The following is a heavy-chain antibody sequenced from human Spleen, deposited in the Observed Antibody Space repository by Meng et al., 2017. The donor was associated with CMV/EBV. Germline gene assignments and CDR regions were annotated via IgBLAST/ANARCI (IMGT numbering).Heavy chain of an antibody. J-gene: IGHJ6*02. CDR1: TFNFNNYA. CDR3: AKVGDYFSYYALDV. Sequence: GESLKISCAASTFNFNNYAMTWVRQAPGKGLEWVSGISGSGDAGSAYYIDSVKGRFTISRDNSKNTLYLQMNSLRAEDTAVYYFAKVGDYFSYYALDVWGQGTSVTVSS. V-gene: IGHV3-23*01. CDR2: ISGSGDAGSA.